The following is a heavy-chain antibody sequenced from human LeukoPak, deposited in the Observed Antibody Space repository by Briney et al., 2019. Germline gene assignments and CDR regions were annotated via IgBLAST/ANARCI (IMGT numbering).Heavy chain of an antibody. J-gene: IGHJ4*02. Sequence: GASVKVSCKVSGYTLTELSMHWVRQAPGKGLEWMGGFDPGDGETIYAQKFQGRVTMTEDTSTDTAYMELSSLRSEDTAVYYCATDNGYRYYFDYWGQGTLVTVSS. CDR2: FDPGDGET. CDR1: GYTLTELS. CDR3: ATDNGYRYYFDY. D-gene: IGHD5-18*01. V-gene: IGHV1-24*01.